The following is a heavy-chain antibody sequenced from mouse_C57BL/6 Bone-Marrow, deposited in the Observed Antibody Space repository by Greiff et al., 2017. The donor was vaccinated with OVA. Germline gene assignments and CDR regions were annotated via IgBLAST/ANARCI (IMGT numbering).Heavy chain of an antibody. V-gene: IGHV1-81*01. CDR3: ARRDYDYGRDFDY. CDR2: IYPRSGNT. J-gene: IGHJ2*01. D-gene: IGHD2-4*01. Sequence: QVQLQQSGAELARPGASVKLSCKASGYTFTSYGISWVKQRTGQGLEWIGEIYPRSGNTYYNEKFKGKATLPADKSSSPAYMELRSLTSEDSAVYFCARRDYDYGRDFDYGGQGTTLTVSS. CDR1: GYTFTSYG.